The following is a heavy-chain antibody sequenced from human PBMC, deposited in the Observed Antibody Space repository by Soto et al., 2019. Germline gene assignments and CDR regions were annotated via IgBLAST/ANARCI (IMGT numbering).Heavy chain of an antibody. V-gene: IGHV3-30*03. D-gene: IGHD1-1*01. CDR3: AEPRHY. CDR1: GFTFSSYG. Sequence: QVQLVESGGGVVQPGRSLRLSCAASGFTFSSYGMHWVRQAPGKGLEWGAVISYDGSNKYYADSVKGRFTISRDNSKNTLYLQMNSLRAEDTAVYYCAEPRHYWGQGTLVTVSS. CDR2: ISYDGSNK. J-gene: IGHJ4*02.